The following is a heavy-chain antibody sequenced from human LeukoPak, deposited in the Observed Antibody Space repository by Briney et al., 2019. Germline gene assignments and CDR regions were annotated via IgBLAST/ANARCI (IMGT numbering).Heavy chain of an antibody. CDR3: ARGGGSGYYGFGY. D-gene: IGHD3-3*01. J-gene: IGHJ4*02. CDR1: GFTFRNYD. V-gene: IGHV3-48*03. CDR2: IGSSGSPT. Sequence: GGSLRLSCVPSGFTFRNYDMNWVRQAPGKGLEWVSFIGSSGSPTYYADSVKGRFTISRDNAKNSLYLQMSSLRVEDTAVYYCARGGGSGYYGFGYWGQGTLVTVSS.